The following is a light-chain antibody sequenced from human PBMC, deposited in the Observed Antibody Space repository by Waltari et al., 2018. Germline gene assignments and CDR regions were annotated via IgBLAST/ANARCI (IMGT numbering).Light chain of an antibody. V-gene: IGKV3-15*01. CDR1: QSVSSN. J-gene: IGKJ1*01. CDR3: QQYNNWPRT. CDR2: GAS. Sequence: EIVMTQSPPPLSASPGERATLPCRASQSVSSNLAWYQQKPGQAPRLLIYGASTRATGIPARFSGSGSGTEFTLTISSLQSEDFAVYYCQQYNNWPRTFGQGTKVEIK.